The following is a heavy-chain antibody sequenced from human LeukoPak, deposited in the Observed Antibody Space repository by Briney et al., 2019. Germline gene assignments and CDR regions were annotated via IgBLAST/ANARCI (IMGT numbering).Heavy chain of an antibody. CDR1: GGTFSSYA. J-gene: IGHJ4*02. CDR2: IIPIFGTA. CDR3: ATDLFNWNHYVG. Sequence: ASVKVSCKASGGTFSSYAISWVRQAPGQGLEWMGGIIPIFGTANYAQKFQGRVTMTEDTSTDTAYMELSSLRSEDTAVYYCATDLFNWNHYVGWGQGTLVTVSS. V-gene: IGHV1-69*06. D-gene: IGHD1-1*01.